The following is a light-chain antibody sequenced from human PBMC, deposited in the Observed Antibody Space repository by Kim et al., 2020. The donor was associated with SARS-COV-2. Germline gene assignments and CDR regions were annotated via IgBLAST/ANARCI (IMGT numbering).Light chain of an antibody. CDR1: RSIATY. CDR3: QQGDSNPQT. J-gene: IGKJ2*01. Sequence: SASVGDTVTITCRASRSIATYLNWYQQKPGEAPKLLISAASTLQTGVPSRFTGGGSGTDFSLTINGLQPADFATYYCQQGDSNPQTFGQGTKLEI. V-gene: IGKV1-39*01. CDR2: AAS.